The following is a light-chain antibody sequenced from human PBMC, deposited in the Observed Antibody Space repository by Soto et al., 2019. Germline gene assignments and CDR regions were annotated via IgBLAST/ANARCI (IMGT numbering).Light chain of an antibody. CDR1: QSVSSN. Sequence: VSMDSPSIMNVSPGERATLSCRASQSVSSNLAWYQQKPGQAPRLLIYGASTRATGIPARFSGSGSGTEFTLTISSLQSEDFAVYSCQQYNNWPPITFGQGTRLEIK. V-gene: IGKV3-15*01. CDR2: GAS. CDR3: QQYNNWPPIT. J-gene: IGKJ5*01.